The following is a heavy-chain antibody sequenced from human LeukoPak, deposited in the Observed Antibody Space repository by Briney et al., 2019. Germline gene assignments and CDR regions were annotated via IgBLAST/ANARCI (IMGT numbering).Heavy chain of an antibody. D-gene: IGHD6-6*01. CDR1: GGTFSSYA. CDR3: ARVSIAAREDYYYYYGMDV. J-gene: IGHJ6*02. V-gene: IGHV1-69*04. Sequence: ASVKVSCKASGGTFSSYAISWVRQAPGQGLEWMGRIIPILGIANYAQKFQGRVTITADKSTSTAYMELSSLRSDDTAVYYCARVSIAAREDYYYYYGMDVWGQGTTVTVSS. CDR2: IIPILGIA.